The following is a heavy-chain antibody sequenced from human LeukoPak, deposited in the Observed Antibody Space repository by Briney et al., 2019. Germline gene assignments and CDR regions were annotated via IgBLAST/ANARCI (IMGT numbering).Heavy chain of an antibody. J-gene: IGHJ4*01. Sequence: PGGSLRLSCEASGFTFSRNWMTWVRQPPGKGLEWVANIRQDGNEKYYVDSVKGRFTISRDNAKNSLYLQMNSLRAEDTAVDYCASLTGYSSGWGQGTLVTVSS. CDR3: ASLTGYSSG. V-gene: IGHV3-7*01. CDR2: IRQDGNEK. CDR1: GFTFSRNW. D-gene: IGHD6-19*01.